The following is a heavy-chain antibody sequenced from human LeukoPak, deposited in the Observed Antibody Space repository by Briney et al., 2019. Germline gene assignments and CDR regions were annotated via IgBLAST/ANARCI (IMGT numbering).Heavy chain of an antibody. CDR2: IIPILGIA. J-gene: IGHJ6*02. Sequence: GASVKVSCKASGGTFSSYAISWVRQAPGQGLEWMGRIIPILGIANYAQKFQGRVTITADKSTSTAYMELSSLRSEDTAVYYCAIVLRYFDWRQGLYYYYGMDVWGQGTTVTVSS. V-gene: IGHV1-69*04. CDR3: AIVLRYFDWRQGLYYYYGMDV. D-gene: IGHD3-9*01. CDR1: GGTFSSYA.